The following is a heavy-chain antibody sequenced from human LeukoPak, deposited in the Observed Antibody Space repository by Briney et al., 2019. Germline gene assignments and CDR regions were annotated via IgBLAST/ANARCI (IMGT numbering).Heavy chain of an antibody. CDR2: ISAYNGNT. J-gene: IGHJ4*02. Sequence: ASVKVSCKAAGYTFTSYGISWVRQAPGQGIEWMGWISAYNGNTNYAQKLQGRVTMTTDTSTSAVYMELRSLRSDDTAVYYCARGGLYCSSTSCYGIEYWGQGTLVTVSS. D-gene: IGHD2-2*01. CDR1: GYTFTSYG. CDR3: ARGGLYCSSTSCYGIEY. V-gene: IGHV1-18*04.